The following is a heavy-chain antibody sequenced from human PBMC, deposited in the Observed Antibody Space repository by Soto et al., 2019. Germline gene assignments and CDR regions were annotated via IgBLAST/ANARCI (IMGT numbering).Heavy chain of an antibody. D-gene: IGHD5-18*01. CDR3: ARDPSIQLWTPTVPTYGMDV. CDR1: GFTFSSYS. V-gene: IGHV3-21*01. Sequence: GGSLRLSCAASGFTFSSYSINWVRQAPGKGLEWVSSISSSSSYIYYADSVKGRFTISRDNAKNSLYLQMNSLRAEDTAVYYCARDPSIQLWTPTVPTYGMDVWGQGTTVTVSS. CDR2: ISSSSSYI. J-gene: IGHJ6*02.